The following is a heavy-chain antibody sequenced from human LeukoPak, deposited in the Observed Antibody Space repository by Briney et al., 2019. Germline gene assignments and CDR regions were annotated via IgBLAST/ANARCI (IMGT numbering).Heavy chain of an antibody. J-gene: IGHJ3*02. CDR2: ISDVGAGT. Sequence: PGGSLRLSCAASGFTFSTYAMSWVRQAPGKGLEWVSTISDVGAGTYYADSVKGRFTMSRDNSKNTLYLQMNSLRAEDTDVYYCAKGSRGYAFDIWGQGTMVIVSS. CDR1: GFTFSTYA. CDR3: AKGSRGYAFDI. D-gene: IGHD3-16*01. V-gene: IGHV3-23*01.